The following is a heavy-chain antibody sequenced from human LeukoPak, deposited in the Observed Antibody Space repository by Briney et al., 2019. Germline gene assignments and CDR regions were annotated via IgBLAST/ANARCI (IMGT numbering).Heavy chain of an antibody. CDR1: GGSISSGSYY. D-gene: IGHD3-22*01. V-gene: IGHV4-61*02. CDR2: IYTSGST. Sequence: PSETLSLTCTVSGGSISSGSYYWSWIRQPAGKGLEWIGRIYTSGSTNYNPSLKSRVTISVDTSKNQFSLKLSSVTAADTAVYYCESSAPIYYYDSSVYYFWGQGTLVTVSS. CDR3: ESSAPIYYYDSSVYYF. J-gene: IGHJ4*02.